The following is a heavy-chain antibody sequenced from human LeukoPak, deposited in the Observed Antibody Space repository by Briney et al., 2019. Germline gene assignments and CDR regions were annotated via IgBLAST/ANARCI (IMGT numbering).Heavy chain of an antibody. CDR2: IYYSGST. Sequence: SETLSLTCTVSGGSISSSSYYWGWIRQPPGKGLEWIGSIYYSGSTYYNPSLKSRVTISVDTSKNQFSLKLSSVTAADTAVYYCAKDQVEQLWLRGGWFDPWGQGTLVTVSS. V-gene: IGHV4-39*07. J-gene: IGHJ5*02. CDR1: GGSISSSSYY. D-gene: IGHD5-18*01. CDR3: AKDQVEQLWLRGGWFDP.